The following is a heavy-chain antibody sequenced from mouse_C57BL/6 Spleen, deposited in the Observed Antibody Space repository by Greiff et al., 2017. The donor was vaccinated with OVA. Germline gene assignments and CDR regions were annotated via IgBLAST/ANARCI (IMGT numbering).Heavy chain of an antibody. J-gene: IGHJ1*03. CDR3: ARNSASYYYGSSYWYFDV. CDR1: GFSLTSYA. CDR2: IWTGGGT. D-gene: IGHD1-1*01. V-gene: IGHV2-9-1*01. Sequence: VQLQESGPGLVAPSQSLSITCTVSGFSLTSYAISWVRQPPGKGLEWLGVIWTGGGTNYNSALKSRLSISKDNSKSQVFLKMNSLQTDDTARYYCARNSASYYYGSSYWYFDVWGTGTTVTVSS.